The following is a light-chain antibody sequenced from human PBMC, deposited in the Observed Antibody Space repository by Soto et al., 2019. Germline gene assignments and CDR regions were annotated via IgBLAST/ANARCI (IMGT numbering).Light chain of an antibody. J-gene: IGKJ5*01. Sequence: DIQMTQSPSSLSASVGDRVTITCRASQDISNYLAWFQQKPGKAPKFLIYAASNLQSGVPSRFSGSGSGTYFTLTISSLQPEDFATYYCQQYDSYPVTFGQGTRLEIK. CDR2: AAS. V-gene: IGKV1-16*01. CDR1: QDISNY. CDR3: QQYDSYPVT.